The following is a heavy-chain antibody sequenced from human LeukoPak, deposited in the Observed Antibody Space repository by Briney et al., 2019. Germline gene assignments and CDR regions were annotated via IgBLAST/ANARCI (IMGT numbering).Heavy chain of an antibody. CDR3: ARISGSSGWGNFDY. V-gene: IGHV3-66*01. CDR1: GFTVSSNY. J-gene: IGHJ4*02. Sequence: GGSLRLSCAASGFTVSSNYMSWIRQAPGKGLEWVSVIYSGGSTYYADSVKGRFTISRDNSKNTLYLQMNSLRAEDTAVYYCARISGSSGWGNFDYWGQGTLVTVSS. CDR2: IYSGGST. D-gene: IGHD6-19*01.